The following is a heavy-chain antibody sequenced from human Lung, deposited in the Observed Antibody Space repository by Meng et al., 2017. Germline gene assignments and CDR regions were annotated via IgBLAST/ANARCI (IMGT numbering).Heavy chain of an antibody. J-gene: IGHJ4*02. Sequence: QLQFQRRGAVSVHPSAPLPPPCFGLGGSFRYYYWCWLRQPQGKGLEWIGEINHSGSTNYNPSLESRATISVDTSQNNLSLKLSSVTAADSAVYYCARGPTTMAHDFDYWGQGTLVTVSS. D-gene: IGHD4-11*01. CDR2: INHSGST. CDR1: GGSFRYYY. V-gene: IGHV4-34*05. CDR3: ARGPTTMAHDFDY.